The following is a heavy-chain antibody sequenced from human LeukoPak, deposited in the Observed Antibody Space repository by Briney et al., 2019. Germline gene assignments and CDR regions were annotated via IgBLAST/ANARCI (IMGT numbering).Heavy chain of an antibody. Sequence: GASVKVSCKASGYTFTSYDINWVRQATGQGLEWMGRMNPNSGNTGYAQKFQGRVTMTRNTSISTAYMELSSLRSEDTAVYYCARVYSSSWYYYYGMDVWGQGTTVTVSS. V-gene: IGHV1-8*01. D-gene: IGHD6-13*01. CDR2: MNPNSGNT. CDR3: ARVYSSSWYYYYGMDV. J-gene: IGHJ6*02. CDR1: GYTFTSYD.